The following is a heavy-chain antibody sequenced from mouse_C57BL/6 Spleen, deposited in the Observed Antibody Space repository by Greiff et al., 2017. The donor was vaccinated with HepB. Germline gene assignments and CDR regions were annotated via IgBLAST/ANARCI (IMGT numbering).Heavy chain of an antibody. CDR2: IDPETGGT. V-gene: IGHV1-15*01. J-gene: IGHJ1*03. D-gene: IGHD1-1*01. Sequence: VQLQESGAELVRPGASVTLSCKASGYTFTDYEMHWVKQTPVHGLEWIGAIDPETGGTAYNQKFKGKAILTADKSSSTAYMELRSLTSEDSAVYYCTRYGLAVADWYFDVWGTGTTVTVSS. CDR3: TRYGLAVADWYFDV. CDR1: GYTFTDYE.